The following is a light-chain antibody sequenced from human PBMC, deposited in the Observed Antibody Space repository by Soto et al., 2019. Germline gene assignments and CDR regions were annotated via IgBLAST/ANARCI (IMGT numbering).Light chain of an antibody. CDR2: DVN. J-gene: IGLJ2*01. CDR3: CSYAGSYTVV. Sequence: QSALTQPRSVSGSPGQSVTLSCTGTSSDVGGYHYVWWYQHQPGKAPKIIIYDVNKRPSGVPDRFSGSKAGNTSSLTIAGLQTEDEADYYGCSYAGSYTVVFGGGTKLTVL. CDR1: SSDVGGYHY. V-gene: IGLV2-11*01.